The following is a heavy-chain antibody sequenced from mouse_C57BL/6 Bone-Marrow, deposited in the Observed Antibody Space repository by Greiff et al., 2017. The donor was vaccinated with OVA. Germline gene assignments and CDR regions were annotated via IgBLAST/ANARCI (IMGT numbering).Heavy chain of an antibody. CDR1: GYTFTSYW. CDR2: IDPSDSYT. D-gene: IGHD2-4*01. J-gene: IGHJ3*01. CDR3: AKDDYDDGTWFAY. V-gene: IGHV1-69*01. Sequence: QVQLQQPGAELVMPGASVKLFCKASGYTFTSYWMHWVKQRPGQGLEWIGEIDPSDSYTNYNQKFKGKSTLTVDKSSSTAYMQLSSLTSEDSAVYYCAKDDYDDGTWFAYWGQGTLVTVSA.